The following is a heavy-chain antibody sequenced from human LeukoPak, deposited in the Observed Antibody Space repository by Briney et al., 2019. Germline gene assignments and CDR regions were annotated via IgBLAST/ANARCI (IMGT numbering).Heavy chain of an antibody. CDR1: GGSFSGYY. CDR2: INHSGST. D-gene: IGHD3-10*01. CDR3: ARSGTYYNNWFDP. V-gene: IGHV4-34*01. Sequence: SETLSLTCAVYGGSFSGYYWSWIRQPPGKGLEWIGEINHSGSTNYNPSLKSRVTISVDTSENQFSLKLNSVTAADTAVYYCARSGTYYNNWFDPWGQGTLVTVSS. J-gene: IGHJ5*02.